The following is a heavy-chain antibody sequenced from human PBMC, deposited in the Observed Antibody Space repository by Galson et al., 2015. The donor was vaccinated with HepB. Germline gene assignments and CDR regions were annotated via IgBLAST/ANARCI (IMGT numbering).Heavy chain of an antibody. CDR1: GFTFSKYA. CDR2: ISASGSTT. Sequence: SLRLSCAASGFTFSKYAMSWVRQAPGKGLEWVSGISASGSTTYYADSVKGRFSISRDNSKNTLYVQMNSLRAEDTAVYFCAKEGISAHYGMDVWGQGTTVTVSS. V-gene: IGHV3-23*01. CDR3: AKEGISAHYGMDV. D-gene: IGHD6-13*01. J-gene: IGHJ6*02.